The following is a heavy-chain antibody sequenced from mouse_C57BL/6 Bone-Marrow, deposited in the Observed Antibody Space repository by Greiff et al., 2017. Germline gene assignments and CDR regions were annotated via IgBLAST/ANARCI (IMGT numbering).Heavy chain of an antibody. J-gene: IGHJ4*01. CDR1: GFSLTSYG. CDR2: IWSGGST. D-gene: IGHD3-2*02. Sequence: VKLVESGPGLVQPSQSLSITSTVSGFSLTSYGVHWVRQSPGKGLEWLGVIWSGGSTDYNAAFISRLSISKDNSKSQVFFKMNSLQADDTAIYYCARKTQLRLYAMDYWGQGTSVTVSS. CDR3: ARKTQLRLYAMDY. V-gene: IGHV2-2*01.